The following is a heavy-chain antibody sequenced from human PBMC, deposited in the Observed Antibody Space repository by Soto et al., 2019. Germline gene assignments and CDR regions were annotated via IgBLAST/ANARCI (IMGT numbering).Heavy chain of an antibody. CDR1: GYGFTTHA. CDR3: ARSEYYFDSSGYRAFDI. J-gene: IGHJ3*02. Sequence: QIQLVQSGAEVQKPGASVKVSCKTSGYGFTTHAMHWVRQAPGERLEWMGWINAGNGNTKYLEKFQGRVTITRDTSASTAYMELNSLRSEDTAVYYCARSEYYFDSSGYRAFDIWGQGTMVTVSS. CDR2: INAGNGNT. D-gene: IGHD3-22*01. V-gene: IGHV1-3*01.